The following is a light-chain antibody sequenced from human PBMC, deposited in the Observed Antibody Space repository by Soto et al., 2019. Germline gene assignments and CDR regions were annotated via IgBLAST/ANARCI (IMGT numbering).Light chain of an antibody. CDR2: DVS. CDR3: QQYHSYSLT. CDR1: QSISNW. J-gene: IGKJ4*01. V-gene: IGKV1-5*01. Sequence: DIQMTQSPSTLSASVGDRVTITCRASQSISNWMAWYQQKPGKAPKVVIYDVSSLESGVPSRFSGSGSGAAFTLTMISLQPDDFPSDYGQQYHSYSLTFGGGTKVDTK.